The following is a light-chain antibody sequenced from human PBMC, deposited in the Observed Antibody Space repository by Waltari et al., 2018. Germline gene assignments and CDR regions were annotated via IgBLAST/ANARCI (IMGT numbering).Light chain of an antibody. Sequence: DIVMTQSPLSLPVTPGEPASISCRSSQSLLHNNGYNYLDWYLQKPGQSPQFLISLGSNRAAGVPYRFSGSGSGTDCTLKISRVEAEDVGVYYCMQALQTPNTFGQGTKLEIK. J-gene: IGKJ2*01. CDR1: QSLLHNNGYNY. CDR2: LGS. CDR3: MQALQTPNT. V-gene: IGKV2-28*01.